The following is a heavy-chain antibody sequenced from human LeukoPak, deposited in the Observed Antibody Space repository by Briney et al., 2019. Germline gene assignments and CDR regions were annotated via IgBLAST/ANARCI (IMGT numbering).Heavy chain of an antibody. CDR1: GFTFSSYS. CDR3: ARLVVVVPAAIRYFDY. J-gene: IGHJ4*02. CDR2: ISSSSSCI. V-gene: IGHV3-21*01. D-gene: IGHD2-2*02. Sequence: PGGSLRLSCAASGFTFSSYSMNWVRQAPGKGLEWVSSISSSSSCIYYADSVKGRFTISRDNAKNSLYLQMNSLRAEDTAVYYCARLVVVVPAAIRYFDYWGQGTLVTVSS.